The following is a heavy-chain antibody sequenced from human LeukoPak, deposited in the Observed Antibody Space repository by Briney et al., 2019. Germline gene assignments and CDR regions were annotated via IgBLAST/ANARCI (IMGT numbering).Heavy chain of an antibody. CDR2: INYSGIP. V-gene: IGHV4-59*08. J-gene: IGHJ5*02. CDR3: ARRKGSGPHKEWFDP. CDR1: GGPISSSY. D-gene: IGHD6-19*01. Sequence: SGTLTLTCTVSGGPISSSYWSWIRQSPGKALEWIGYINYSGIPNYNPSLKRRVTMSVDTSTNQFSLKLSSVTAADTAVYYCARRKGSGPHKEWFDPWGQGTLVTVSS.